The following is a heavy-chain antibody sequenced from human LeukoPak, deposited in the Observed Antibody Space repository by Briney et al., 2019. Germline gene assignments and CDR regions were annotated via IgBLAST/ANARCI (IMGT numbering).Heavy chain of an antibody. J-gene: IGHJ6*03. CDR3: ARQGSARRYYYYMDV. V-gene: IGHV5-51*01. CDR2: IYPGDSDT. D-gene: IGHD6-6*01. CDR1: GYSCTSYW. Sequence: GESLKISCKGSGYSCTSYWIGWVRQMPGKGLEWIGIIYPGDSDTRYSPSFQGQVTISADKSISTAYLQWSSLKASDTAMYYCARQGSARRYYYYMDVWGKGTTVTVSS.